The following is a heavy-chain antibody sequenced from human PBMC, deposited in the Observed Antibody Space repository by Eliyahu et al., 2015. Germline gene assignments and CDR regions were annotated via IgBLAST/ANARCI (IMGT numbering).Heavy chain of an antibody. D-gene: IGHD3-10*01. CDR2: INFNDHKT. V-gene: IGHV3-23*05. Sequence: EVQLLQSGGGLIQPGGSLRLPCAASGFAFEYYPMVWVRQGPGKGLEWVSTINFNDHKTYYADSLRGRFTISRDDSKRTLYLQMDSLRAEDTAMYFCAKFGLRRDFDSWGQGALVTVST. J-gene: IGHJ4*02. CDR1: GFAFEYYP. CDR3: AKFGLRRDFDS.